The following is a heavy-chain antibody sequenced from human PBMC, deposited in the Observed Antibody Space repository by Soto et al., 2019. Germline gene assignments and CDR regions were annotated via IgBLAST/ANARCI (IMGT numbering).Heavy chain of an antibody. CDR3: ARDPKTSGGQHWAFNYFDS. CDR2: ISYDGTNK. V-gene: IGHV3-30-3*01. D-gene: IGHD7-27*01. Sequence: GGSLRLSFAASGFSYSLSPMHWVCPAPEKGPEWVALISYDGTNKFYADSVKGRFTISRDNSKSTLYLQVDSLRPEGAAVYYCARDPKTSGGQHWAFNYFDSWGQGTLVTVSS. J-gene: IGHJ4*02. CDR1: GFSYSLSP.